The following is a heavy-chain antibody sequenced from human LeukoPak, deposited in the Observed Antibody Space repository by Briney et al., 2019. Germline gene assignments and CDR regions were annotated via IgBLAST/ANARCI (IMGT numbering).Heavy chain of an antibody. D-gene: IGHD4-23*01. CDR1: GGTFRSYA. J-gene: IGHJ2*01. V-gene: IGHV1-69*05. CDR2: IIPIFGTA. CDR3: ARVQIGGDWYFDL. Sequence: SVKVSCTASGGTFRSYAISWVRQAPGQGLEWRGRIIPIFGTANYAQKFQGRVTITTDESTTTAYMELSSRRSEDTAVYYCARVQIGGDWYFDLWGRGTLVTVSS.